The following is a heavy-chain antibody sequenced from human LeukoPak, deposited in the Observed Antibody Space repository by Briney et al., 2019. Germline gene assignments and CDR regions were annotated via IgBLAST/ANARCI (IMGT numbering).Heavy chain of an antibody. V-gene: IGHV4-34*01. D-gene: IGHD3-10*01. CDR2: INHSGST. CDR1: GGSFSGFY. Sequence: PSETLPLTCTVYGGSFSGFYWSWIRQPPGKGLESIGEINHSGSTSYHPSLRSRVSISLDTSKNHVSLKLYSVTAADAAVYYCARGPYRSAIRGAYESWGQGTLVTVSS. J-gene: IGHJ5*02. CDR3: ARGPYRSAIRGAYES.